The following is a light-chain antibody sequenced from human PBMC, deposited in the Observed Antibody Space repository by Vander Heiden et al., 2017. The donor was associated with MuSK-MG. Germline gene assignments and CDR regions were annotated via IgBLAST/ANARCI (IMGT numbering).Light chain of an antibody. CDR2: WAS. CDR1: QSVLYSSNNKNY. J-gene: IGKJ2*01. V-gene: IGKV4-1*01. Sequence: DIVMNQSPDSLAVSLGERATINCKSSQSVLYSSNNKNYLAWYQQKPGQPPKLLIYWASTRESGVPDRVSGSGSGTDFTLTISSLQAEDVAVYYCQQYYSTPYTFGQGTKLEIK. CDR3: QQYYSTPYT.